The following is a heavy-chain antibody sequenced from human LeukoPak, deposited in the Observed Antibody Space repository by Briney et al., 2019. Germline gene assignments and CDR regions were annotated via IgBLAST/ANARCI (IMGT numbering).Heavy chain of an antibody. CDR3: AKGDPTFLFWYFDL. CDR2: IYYSGNT. V-gene: IGHV4-59*01. CDR1: GGSITSFY. J-gene: IGHJ2*01. D-gene: IGHD3-16*01. Sequence: SETLSLTCTVSGGSITSFYWSWIRQPPGKGLEWIGYIYYSGNTNYNPSLKSRVTISVDRSKNQFSLKLSSVAAADTAIYYCAKGDPTFLFWYFDLWGRGTLVTVSS.